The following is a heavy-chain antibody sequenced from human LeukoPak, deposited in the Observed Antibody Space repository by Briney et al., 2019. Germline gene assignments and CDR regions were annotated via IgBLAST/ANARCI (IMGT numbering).Heavy chain of an antibody. J-gene: IGHJ3*01. V-gene: IGHV3-7*01. CDR3: ARPAYTAAYDL. CDR1: GFTFSTYW. Sequence: GGSLRLSSVASGFTFSTYWMTWVRQAPGKGLEWVANMKGDGSEKHYVDSVKGRFTISRDNAKSSLYLQMNSLRAEDSAVYYCARPAYTAAYDLWGQGTMVTVSS. CDR2: MKGDGSEK. D-gene: IGHD3-16*01.